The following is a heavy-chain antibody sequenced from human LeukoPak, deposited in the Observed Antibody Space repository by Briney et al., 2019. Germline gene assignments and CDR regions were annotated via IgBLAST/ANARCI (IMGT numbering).Heavy chain of an antibody. V-gene: IGHV3-66*04. D-gene: IGHD6-19*01. CDR1: GFTVSNNY. J-gene: IGHJ4*02. Sequence: GGSLRLSCAASGFTVSNNYMNWVRQAPGKGLEWVSVIYSGGTTYYPDSVKGRFTISRDNSKNTLYLQMNDLRAEDTAVYYCARLAVAYFDNWGQGTLVTVSS. CDR3: ARLAVAYFDN. CDR2: IYSGGTT.